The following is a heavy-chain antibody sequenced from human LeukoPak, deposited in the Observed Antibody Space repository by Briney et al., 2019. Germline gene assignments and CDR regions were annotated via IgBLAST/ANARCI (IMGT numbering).Heavy chain of an antibody. CDR2: IRYDGSNK. D-gene: IGHD6-19*01. J-gene: IGHJ4*02. CDR3: ANNVGSGWYLSLDY. Sequence: GGSLRLSCAASGFTFSSYGMHWVRQAPGKGLEWGAFIRYDGSNKYYADSVKGRFTISRDNSKNTLYLQMNSLRAEGTAVYYCANNVGSGWYLSLDYWGQGTLVIVSS. V-gene: IGHV3-30*02. CDR1: GFTFSSYG.